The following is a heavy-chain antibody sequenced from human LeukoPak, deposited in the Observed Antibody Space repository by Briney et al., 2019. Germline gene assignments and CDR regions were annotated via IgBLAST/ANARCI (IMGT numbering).Heavy chain of an antibody. D-gene: IGHD6-13*01. CDR1: GFTFSSYS. CDR2: ISSSSSST. J-gene: IGHJ4*02. Sequence: GGSLRLSCAASGFTFSSYSMNWVRQAPGKGLEWVSYISSSSSSTYYADSVKGRFTISRDNSKNTLYLQMNSLRAEDTAVYYCAKDRQRELGIYSSSWYYFDYWGQGTLVTVSS. CDR3: AKDRQRELGIYSSSWYYFDY. V-gene: IGHV3-48*01.